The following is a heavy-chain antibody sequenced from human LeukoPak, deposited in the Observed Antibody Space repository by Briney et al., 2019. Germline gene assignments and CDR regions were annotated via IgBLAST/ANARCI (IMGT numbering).Heavy chain of an antibody. J-gene: IGHJ6*02. CDR1: GGPISSSSYY. CDR2: IYCNGST. D-gene: IGHD6-19*01. CDR3: ASCPRIAVAGASYYYYYGMDV. V-gene: IGHV4-39*07. Sequence: SSETLSLTCTVSGGPISSSSYYWGWIRQPPGKGLEWIGSIYCNGSTYSNPSLKRRVTISVDTSKTQFSLKLSSVTAADTAVYYCASCPRIAVAGASYYYYYGMDVWGQGTTVTVSS.